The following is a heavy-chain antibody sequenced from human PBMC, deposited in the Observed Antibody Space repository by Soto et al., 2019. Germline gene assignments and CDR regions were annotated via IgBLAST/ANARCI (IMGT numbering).Heavy chain of an antibody. J-gene: IGHJ4*02. Sequence: QVQLVESGGGVVQPGRSLRLSCAASGFTFSSYGMHWVRQAPGKGLEWVAVISYDGSNKYYADSVKGRFTISRDNSKNALYLKMNSLRAEDTGVYYCGKSWTGTSRGGGLFDYWGQGTLVTVSS. CDR1: GFTFSSYG. CDR3: GKSWTGTSRGGGLFDY. CDR2: ISYDGSNK. D-gene: IGHD1-7*01. V-gene: IGHV3-30*18.